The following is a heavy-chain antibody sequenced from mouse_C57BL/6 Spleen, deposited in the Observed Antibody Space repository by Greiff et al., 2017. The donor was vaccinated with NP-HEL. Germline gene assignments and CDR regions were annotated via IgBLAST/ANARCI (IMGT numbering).Heavy chain of an antibody. Sequence: VKLMESGAELVMPGASVKLSCKASGYTFTSYWMHWVKQRPGQGLEWIGEIDPSDSYTNYNQKFKGKSTLTVDKSSSTAYMQLSSLTSEDSAVFYCARQAGDYFDYWGQGTTLTVSS. J-gene: IGHJ2*01. CDR3: ARQAGDYFDY. CDR2: IDPSDSYT. CDR1: GYTFTSYW. V-gene: IGHV1-69*01.